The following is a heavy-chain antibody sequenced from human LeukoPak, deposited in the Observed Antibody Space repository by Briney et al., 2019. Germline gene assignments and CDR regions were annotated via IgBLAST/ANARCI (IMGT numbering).Heavy chain of an antibody. CDR3: ARDRAREYLMYY. CDR2: IWYDGSNK. Sequence: GGSLRLSCAASGFTFSSYGTHWVRQAPGKGLEWVAVIWYDGSNKYYADSVKGRFTISRDNSKNTLYLQMNSLRAEDTAVYYCARDRAREYLMYYWGQGTLVTVSS. J-gene: IGHJ4*02. V-gene: IGHV3-33*01. CDR1: GFTFSSYG. D-gene: IGHD2-2*01.